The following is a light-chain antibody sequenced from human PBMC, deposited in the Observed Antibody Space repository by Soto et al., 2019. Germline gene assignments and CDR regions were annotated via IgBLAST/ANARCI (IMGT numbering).Light chain of an antibody. CDR3: QQFSSYSK. CDR1: QSIDNW. Sequence: DIQITQSPSTLSASVGDRVTITCRASQSIDNWLAWYQQKPGKAPKLLIYAASTLETGVPSRFSGSGSGTEFTLTIKSLHPDDVATYSWQQFSSYSKFGQGTKV. CDR2: AAS. V-gene: IGKV1-5*01. J-gene: IGKJ1*01.